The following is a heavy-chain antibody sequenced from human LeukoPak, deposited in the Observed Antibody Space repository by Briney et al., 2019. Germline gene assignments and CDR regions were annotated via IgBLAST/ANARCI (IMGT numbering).Heavy chain of an antibody. V-gene: IGHV1-69*05. J-gene: IGHJ6*03. D-gene: IGHD3-22*01. CDR3: ARDTTLSRVITTTTTYHYFYYIDV. CDR2: IIPVFQTP. CDR1: GGTFSSYA. Sequence: ASVKVSCKASGGTFSSYAITWVRQAPGQGLEWIGGIIPVFQTPNYAQNFRGRVTITTDESTRTAYMELSSLRSEDTAIYYCARDTTLSRVITTTTTYHYFYYIDVGGKGTTVTISS.